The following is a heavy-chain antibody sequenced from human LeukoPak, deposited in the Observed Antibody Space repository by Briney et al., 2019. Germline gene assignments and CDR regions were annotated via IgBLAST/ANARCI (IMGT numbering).Heavy chain of an antibody. J-gene: IGHJ4*02. D-gene: IGHD6-19*01. CDR1: GGTFSSYA. Sequence: ASVKVSCKASGGTFSSYAISWVRQAPGQGLEWMGGIIPIFGTANYAQKFQGRVTITADESTSTAYMELSSLRSDDTAVYYCARARFIGRRFIAVAGTKKYYFDYWGQGTLVTVSS. CDR3: ARARFIGRRFIAVAGTKKYYFDY. CDR2: IIPIFGTA. V-gene: IGHV1-69*13.